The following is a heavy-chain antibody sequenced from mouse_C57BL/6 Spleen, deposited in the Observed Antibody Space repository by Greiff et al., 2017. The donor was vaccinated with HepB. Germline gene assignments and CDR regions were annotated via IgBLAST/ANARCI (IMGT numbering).Heavy chain of an antibody. D-gene: IGHD1-1*01. CDR1: GYTFTDYN. CDR3: ARVYYGSSYGAFAY. V-gene: IGHV1-22*01. J-gene: IGHJ3*01. CDR2: INPNNGGT. Sequence: VQLQQSGPELVKPGASVKMSCKASGYTFTDYNMHWVKQSHGKSLEWIGYINPNNGGTSYNQKFKGKATLTVNKSSSTAYMELRSLTSEDSAVYYCARVYYGSSYGAFAYWGQGTLVTVSA.